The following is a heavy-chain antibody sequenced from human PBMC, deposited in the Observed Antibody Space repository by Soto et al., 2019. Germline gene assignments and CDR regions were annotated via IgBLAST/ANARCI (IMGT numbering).Heavy chain of an antibody. CDR2: ISNNARSI. J-gene: IGHJ3*02. V-gene: IGHV3-21*04. CDR1: GFTFSSYS. Sequence: EVQLVESGGGLVEPGGTLRLSCAASGFTFSSYSMNWVRQAPGKGLEWVSSISNNARSIYYADSVKGRFTISRDNAKNSLYLQMNSLRVEDTALYFCAESGSGSPHDAFDIWGQGTMVSVSS. D-gene: IGHD3-10*01. CDR3: AESGSGSPHDAFDI.